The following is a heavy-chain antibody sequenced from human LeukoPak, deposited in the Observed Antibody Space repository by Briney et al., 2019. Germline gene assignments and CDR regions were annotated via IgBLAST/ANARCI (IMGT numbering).Heavy chain of an antibody. V-gene: IGHV3-9*01. J-gene: IGHJ3*02. CDR3: ARVGGDYYGSGESAFDI. CDR2: ISWHSRSI. D-gene: IGHD3-10*01. CDR1: GFTFDDYS. Sequence: GGSLRLSCAASGFTFDDYSMHWVRQAPGKGLEWVAGISWHSRSIGYADSVKGRFTISRDNAKNSVSLQMNSLRTEDTAVYYCARVGGDYYGSGESAFDIWGQGTMVTVSS.